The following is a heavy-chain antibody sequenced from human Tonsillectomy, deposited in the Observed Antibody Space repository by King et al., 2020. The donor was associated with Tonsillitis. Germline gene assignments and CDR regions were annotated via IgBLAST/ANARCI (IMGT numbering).Heavy chain of an antibody. CDR2: ISSSSSTI. D-gene: IGHD7-27*01. Sequence: VQLVESGGGLVQPGGSLRLSCAASGFTFSSYSMNWVRQAPGKGLEWVSYISSSSSTIYYADSVKGRFTISRDNAKNSLYLQMNSLRAEDTAVYYCARLTGYYYGMDVCGPGTTVTVSS. CDR1: GFTFSSYS. CDR3: ARLTGYYYGMDV. J-gene: IGHJ6*02. V-gene: IGHV3-48*04.